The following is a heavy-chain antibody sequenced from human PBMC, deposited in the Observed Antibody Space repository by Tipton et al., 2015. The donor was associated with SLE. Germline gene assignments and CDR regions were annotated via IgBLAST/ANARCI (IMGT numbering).Heavy chain of an antibody. D-gene: IGHD2-15*01. Sequence: QLVQSGAEVKKPGASVKVSCKASGYRLTDYYIHWVRQAPGQGLEWMGWMSPNSGGTSYARKFQGRVTMTRDRSTSTAYMDLNRLTSDDTAVYYCAREADIAVPGGVTVDAFDVWGQGTLVTVSS. J-gene: IGHJ3*01. CDR2: MSPNSGGT. CDR3: AREADIAVPGGVTVDAFDV. CDR1: GYRLTDYY. V-gene: IGHV1-2*02.